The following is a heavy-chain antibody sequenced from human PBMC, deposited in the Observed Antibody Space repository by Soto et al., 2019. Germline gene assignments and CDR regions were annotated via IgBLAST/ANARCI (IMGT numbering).Heavy chain of an antibody. CDR2: ISYTGST. Sequence: SETLSLTCTVSGDSVSSGRDYWSWIRQPPGKGLEWIAYISYTGSTNYNPSLKSRVTISVDTSKNQFSLRLTSVTAADTAVYYCARIHLLSPYDILNGYYNFDSWGQGTLVTVSS. CDR1: GDSVSSGRDY. D-gene: IGHD3-9*01. J-gene: IGHJ4*02. CDR3: ARIHLLSPYDILNGYYNFDS. V-gene: IGHV4-61*01.